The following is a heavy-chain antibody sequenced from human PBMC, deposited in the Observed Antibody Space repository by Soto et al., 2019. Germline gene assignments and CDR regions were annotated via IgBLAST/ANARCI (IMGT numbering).Heavy chain of an antibody. J-gene: IGHJ4*02. Sequence: QVQVVQSGPEVKKPGASVKVSCKVSGFTFSNHGLSWVRQAPGQGLEWMGWISGYNGHTNYAQKFQGRVTVTTDTSTTTGTRTVYMELRSLTSDDTAVYCCARVGGVVDYFCVTHRALDYWGQGTLVTVSS. D-gene: IGHD3-16*01. CDR2: ISGYNGHT. CDR1: GFTFSNHG. V-gene: IGHV1-18*01. CDR3: ARVGGVVDYFCVTHRALDY.